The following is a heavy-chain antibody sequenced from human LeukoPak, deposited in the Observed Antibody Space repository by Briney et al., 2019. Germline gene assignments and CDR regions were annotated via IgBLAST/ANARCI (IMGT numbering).Heavy chain of an antibody. D-gene: IGHD3-10*01. V-gene: IGHV3-53*01. Sequence: GGSLRLSCAASGFTVSSNYMSWVRQAPGKGLEWVSVIYSGGSTYYADSVKGRFTISRDNSKNTLYLQMNSLRAEDTAVYYCARDPMVRGSDGMDVWGQGTTVTVSS. J-gene: IGHJ6*02. CDR1: GFTVSSNY. CDR3: ARDPMVRGSDGMDV. CDR2: IYSGGST.